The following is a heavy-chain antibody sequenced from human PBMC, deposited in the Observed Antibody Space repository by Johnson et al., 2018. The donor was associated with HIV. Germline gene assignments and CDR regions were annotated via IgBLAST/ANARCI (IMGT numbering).Heavy chain of an antibody. CDR1: GFIFSSYG. CDR3: ARDRARDAFDV. J-gene: IGHJ3*01. Sequence: VQLVESGGGVVQPGRSLRLSCAASGFIFSSYGTHWVRQAPGKGLEWVAGIWYDGSNEYYADSVKGQFTISRDNSKNTLYLEMNSLKPEDTAVYYCARDRARDAFDVWGQGTMVTVSS. CDR2: IWYDGSNE. V-gene: IGHV3-33*01.